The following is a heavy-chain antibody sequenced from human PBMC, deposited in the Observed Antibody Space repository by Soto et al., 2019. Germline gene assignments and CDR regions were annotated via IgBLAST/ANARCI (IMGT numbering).Heavy chain of an antibody. CDR2: ISYTGSA. CDR1: GGSISSYY. Sequence: SETLSLTCSVSGGSISSYYWSWIRQPPGKGLEWIGYISYTGSATYYPSLKSRVTMSIDTSKSQISLNLSSVTAADTAVYYCARVQRRNWYFDPWGRGTLVTVSS. CDR3: ARVQRRNWYFDP. D-gene: IGHD6-25*01. J-gene: IGHJ2*01. V-gene: IGHV4-59*01.